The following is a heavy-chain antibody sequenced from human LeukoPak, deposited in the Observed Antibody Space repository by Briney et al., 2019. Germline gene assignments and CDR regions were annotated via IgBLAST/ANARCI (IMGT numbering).Heavy chain of an antibody. V-gene: IGHV3-72*01. CDR2: IRKKSDSYTT. CDR1: GFTVSDHY. J-gene: IGHJ1*01. Sequence: GGSLRLSCVASGFTVSDHYLDWVRQAPGKGLEWVGPIRKKSDSYTTEYAASVKGRFTISRDDSTNSVYLQMSSLKSEDTAVYYCADIGGGGSNTRWGEGTVVTVSS. CDR3: ADIGGGGSNTR. D-gene: IGHD2-15*01.